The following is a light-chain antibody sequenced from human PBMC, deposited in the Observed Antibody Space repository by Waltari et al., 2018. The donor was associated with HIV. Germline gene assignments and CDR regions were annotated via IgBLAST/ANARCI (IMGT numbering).Light chain of an antibody. CDR2: GAS. V-gene: IGKV3-15*01. CDR3: QQYNNWPRT. Sequence: EIVVTQSPVTLSVSPGERATLSCRASQSVSSNLAWYQQKPGQAPRLLIYGASTRATGIPARCSGRGSGTEITLTISSLQSEDFAVYYCQQYNNWPRTFGQGTKLEIK. J-gene: IGKJ2*01. CDR1: QSVSSN.